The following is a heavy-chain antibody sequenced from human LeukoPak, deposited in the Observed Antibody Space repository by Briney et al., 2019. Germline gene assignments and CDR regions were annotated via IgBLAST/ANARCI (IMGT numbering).Heavy chain of an antibody. D-gene: IGHD3-10*01. Sequence: GGSLRLSCAASGFTFSSYEMNWVRQAPGKGLEWVGRIKSKTDGGTTDYAAPVKGRFTISRDDSKNTLYLQMNSLKTEDTAVYYCTTFRGSENYYADFDYWGQGTLVTVSS. CDR3: TTFRGSENYYADFDY. CDR1: GFTFSSYE. CDR2: IKSKTDGGTT. V-gene: IGHV3-15*01. J-gene: IGHJ4*02.